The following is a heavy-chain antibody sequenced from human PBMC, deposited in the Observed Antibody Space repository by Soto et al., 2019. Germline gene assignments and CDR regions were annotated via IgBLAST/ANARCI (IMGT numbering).Heavy chain of an antibody. V-gene: IGHV3-30-3*01. CDR1: GFTFSSYA. CDR3: ARGRITGITSGWYFDL. Sequence: QVQLVESGGGVVQPGRSLRLCCAASGFTFSSYAMHWVRQAPGKGLEWVAVLSYDGSNKYYADSVKGRFTISRDISKNTLYLQMHSLRAEDTAVYYCARGRITGITSGWYFDLWGRGTLVTVSS. J-gene: IGHJ2*01. D-gene: IGHD1-7*01. CDR2: LSYDGSNK.